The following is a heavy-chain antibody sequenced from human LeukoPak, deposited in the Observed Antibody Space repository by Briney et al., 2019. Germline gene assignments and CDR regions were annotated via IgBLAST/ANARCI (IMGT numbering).Heavy chain of an antibody. CDR3: AKDKGGYSYGPDYFDY. V-gene: IGHV3-43*02. Sequence: PGGSLRLSCAAFGFTFDDYAMHWVRQAPGKGLEWVSLISGDGGSTYYADSVKGRFTISRDNSKNSLYLQMNSLRTEDTALYYCAKDKGGYSYGPDYFDYWGQGTLVTVSS. CDR2: ISGDGGST. CDR1: GFTFDDYA. J-gene: IGHJ4*02. D-gene: IGHD5-18*01.